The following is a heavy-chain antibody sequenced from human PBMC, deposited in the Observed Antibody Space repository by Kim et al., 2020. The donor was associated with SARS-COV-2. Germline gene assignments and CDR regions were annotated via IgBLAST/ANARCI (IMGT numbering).Heavy chain of an antibody. V-gene: IGHV3-9*01. CDR3: SKGRGSSWKHVFDY. Sequence: GGSLRLSCAASGFTFDDYAMHWVRQAPGKGLEWVSGISWNSGSIGYADSVKGRFTISRDNAKNSLYLQMNSLRAEDTALYYCSKGRGSSWKHVFDYWGQ. D-gene: IGHD6-13*01. CDR1: GFTFDDYA. CDR2: ISWNSGSI. J-gene: IGHJ4*02.